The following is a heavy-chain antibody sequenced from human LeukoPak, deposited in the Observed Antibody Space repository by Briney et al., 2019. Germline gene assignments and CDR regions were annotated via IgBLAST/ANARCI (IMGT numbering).Heavy chain of an antibody. J-gene: IGHJ5*02. CDR1: GGSISSSDHY. V-gene: IGHV4-39*01. D-gene: IGHD1-26*01. Sequence: SETLSLTCTVSGGSISSSDHYWGWIRQPPGKGVGGIGSIYFSGSTYYKPSLKSRGTISVDKSKNQSSLKLNSVTAADTAAYYCARHHCVSIRADLWGQGTLVTVSS. CDR3: ARHHCVSIRADL. CDR2: IYFSGST.